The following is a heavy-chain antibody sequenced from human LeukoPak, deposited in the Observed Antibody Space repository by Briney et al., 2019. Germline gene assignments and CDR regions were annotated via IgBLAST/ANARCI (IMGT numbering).Heavy chain of an antibody. CDR1: GFTFSGYS. Sequence: GRSLRLSCSASGFTFSGYSMNWVRQAPGKGLEWVSCISSSSSYIYYADSVKGRFTISRDNAKNSLYLQMNSLRAEDSAVYFCARDLNDYYSYYFDYWGQGTLVTVSS. V-gene: IGHV3-21*01. J-gene: IGHJ4*02. D-gene: IGHD3-22*01. CDR3: ARDLNDYYSYYFDY. CDR2: ISSSSSYI.